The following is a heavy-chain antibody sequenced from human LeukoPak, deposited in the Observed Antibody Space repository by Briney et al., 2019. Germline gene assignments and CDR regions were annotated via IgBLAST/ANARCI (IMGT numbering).Heavy chain of an antibody. CDR3: AKADPHSSGRGGFGYFDY. J-gene: IGHJ4*02. D-gene: IGHD6-25*01. CDR2: IWYDGTNE. V-gene: IGHV3-33*06. CDR1: GFTFSISA. Sequence: GRSLRLSYAASGFTFSISAMHWVRQAPGKGLEWVALIWYDGTNEYYADFVKGRFTISRDNSKNTLCLQMNSLRAEDTAVYYCAKADPHSSGRGGFGYFDYLGQGTLVTVSS.